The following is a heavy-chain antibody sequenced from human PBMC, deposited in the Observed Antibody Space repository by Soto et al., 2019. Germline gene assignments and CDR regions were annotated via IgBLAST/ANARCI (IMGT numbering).Heavy chain of an antibody. CDR1: GFTFNNYA. V-gene: IGHV3-30*18. CDR3: AKDGRDSSISCSRCYGMDV. D-gene: IGHD2-2*01. CDR2: ISHDGSNK. Sequence: QPGGSLRLSCAASGFTFNNYALQWVRQAPGRGLEWVAVISHDGSNKYYGDSVKGRFTISRDNSENTLYLEMNSLRPEDTAVYYCAKDGRDSSISCSRCYGMDVWGQGTTVTVSS. J-gene: IGHJ6*02.